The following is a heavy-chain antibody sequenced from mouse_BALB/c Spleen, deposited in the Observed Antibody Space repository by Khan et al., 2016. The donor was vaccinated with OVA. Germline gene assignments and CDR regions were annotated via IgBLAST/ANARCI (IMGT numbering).Heavy chain of an antibody. Sequence: QVQLKQSGPGLVAPSQSLSITCTVSGFSLTDYGVSWIRQPPGKGLEWLGVIWGGGSTYYTSALKSRLCISKDNSKSQVFLKMISLQTDDTAIYYCAKGIWSYYFTMDYWGKGTSGTGSS. CDR1: GFSLTDYG. V-gene: IGHV2-6-5*01. J-gene: IGHJ4*01. D-gene: IGHD1-1*02. CDR3: AKGIWSYYFTMDY. CDR2: IWGGGST.